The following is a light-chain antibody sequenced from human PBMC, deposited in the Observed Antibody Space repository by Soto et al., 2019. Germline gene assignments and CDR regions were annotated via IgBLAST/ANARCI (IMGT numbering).Light chain of an antibody. CDR1: QSALLTSNDKNY. CDR2: WAS. CDR3: QQYDTTPST. J-gene: IGKJ5*01. Sequence: DIVMTQSPASLAVSMGDRATINCKSSQSALLTSNDKNYLAWYQQKPGQPPKLLVYWASTRESGVPDRFSASGSGTDFTLTITSLEAQDVAVYYCQQYDTTPSTFGQGTRLEIK. V-gene: IGKV4-1*01.